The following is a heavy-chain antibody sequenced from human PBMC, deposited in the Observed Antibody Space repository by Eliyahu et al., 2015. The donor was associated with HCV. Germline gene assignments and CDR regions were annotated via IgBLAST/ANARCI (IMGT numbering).Heavy chain of an antibody. CDR1: GFXFXSFS. D-gene: IGHD3-3*01. V-gene: IGHV3-21*01. Sequence: EVQLVESGGGLVKPGGSLRLSCAASGFXFXSFSXNWVRQAPGKGLEWVSYISSTTSYIYYADSVKGRFTISRDNAKNSLYLQMNSLRTEDTAVYYCARGASEEWLFYRYDWFDPWGQGTLVTVSS. CDR2: ISSTTSYI. CDR3: ARGASEEWLFYRYDWFDP. J-gene: IGHJ5*02.